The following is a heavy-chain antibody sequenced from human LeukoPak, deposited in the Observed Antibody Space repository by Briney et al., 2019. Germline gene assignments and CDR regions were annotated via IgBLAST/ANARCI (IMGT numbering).Heavy chain of an antibody. CDR3: ARDLATSGSYLDAFGI. D-gene: IGHD1-26*01. CDR2: IYSGGST. Sequence: GGSLRLSCAASGFTVSSNYMSWVRQAPGKGLEWVSVIYSGGSTYYADSVKSRFTISRDKSKNTLYLQMNSLRAEDTAVYYCARDLATSGSYLDAFGIWGQGTMVTVSS. V-gene: IGHV3-66*01. CDR1: GFTVSSNY. J-gene: IGHJ3*02.